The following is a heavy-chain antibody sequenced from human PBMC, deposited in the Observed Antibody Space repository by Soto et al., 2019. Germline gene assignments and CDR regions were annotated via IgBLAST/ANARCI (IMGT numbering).Heavy chain of an antibody. CDR2: INPKTGGT. Sequence: QVHLVQSGAEVKKPGASVKVSCKASGYSFTAYYMHWGREAPGQGLEWMGWINPKTGGTSYARRVQGRVTMTGDTCINPAYMGLSRRRCEGMAVFFCASVVPTGWVDLGGQGTVVTVSS. V-gene: IGHV1-2*02. D-gene: IGHD4-17*01. CDR1: GYSFTAYY. CDR3: ASVVPTGWVDL. J-gene: IGHJ5*02.